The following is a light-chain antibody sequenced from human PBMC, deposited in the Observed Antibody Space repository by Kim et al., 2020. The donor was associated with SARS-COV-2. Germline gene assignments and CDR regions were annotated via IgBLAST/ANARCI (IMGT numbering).Light chain of an antibody. CDR2: RAS. CDR1: QSVSKW. CDR3: QQYDSYPFT. V-gene: IGKV1-5*03. Sequence: SASLADRVTLTCLASQSVSKWLAWYQQRPGEAPKILIQRASSLESGVPSRFSGSGSGSEFTLTISGLQPDDFATYYCQQYDSYPFTFGQGTKLEI. J-gene: IGKJ2*01.